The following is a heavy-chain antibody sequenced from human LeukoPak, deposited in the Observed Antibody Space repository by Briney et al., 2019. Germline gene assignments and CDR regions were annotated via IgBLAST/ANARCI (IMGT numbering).Heavy chain of an antibody. V-gene: IGHV3-30*04. CDR1: GFTFSSYA. CDR3: ARDLSDYGDYTFAEYFQH. D-gene: IGHD4-17*01. J-gene: IGHJ1*01. CDR2: ISYDGSNK. Sequence: GRSLRLSCAASGFTFSSYAMRWVRQAPGKGLEWVAVISYDGSNKYYADSVKGRFTISRDNSKNTLYLQMNSLRAEDTAVYYCARDLSDYGDYTFAEYFQHWGQGTLGTVSS.